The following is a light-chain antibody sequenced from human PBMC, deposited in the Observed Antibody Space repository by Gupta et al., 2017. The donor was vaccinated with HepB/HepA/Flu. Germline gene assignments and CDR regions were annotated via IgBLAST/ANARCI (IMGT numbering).Light chain of an antibody. CDR1: SSNIGTGYD. CDR2: GNN. CDR3: QSDATSSDVV. J-gene: IGLJ2*01. V-gene: IGLV1-40*01. Sequence: QSVLTQPPSVSGAPGQRVTISCSGTSSNIGTGYDLHWYQQPPGKPHKVLIYGNNIRTAGVPARFSASKAGTAASLAITGPEADEAADYYYQSDATSSDVVFGGGTKLTV.